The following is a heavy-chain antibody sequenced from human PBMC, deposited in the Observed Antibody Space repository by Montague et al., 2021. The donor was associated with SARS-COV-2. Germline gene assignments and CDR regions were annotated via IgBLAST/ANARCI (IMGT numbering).Heavy chain of an antibody. V-gene: IGHV4-59*12. CDR2: IYYNGYT. Sequence: SETLSLTCTVSGDSISTDYWSWIRQPPGKGQEWIGYIYYNGYTNYNPSLKSRVTISVDTSRNQFSLKLTSVTAADTAAYFCARGHLSVAKIVVVFIAASYSLDYWGQGALVTVSS. D-gene: IGHD3-22*01. CDR1: GDSISTDY. CDR3: ARGHLSVAKIVVVFIAASYSLDY. J-gene: IGHJ4*02.